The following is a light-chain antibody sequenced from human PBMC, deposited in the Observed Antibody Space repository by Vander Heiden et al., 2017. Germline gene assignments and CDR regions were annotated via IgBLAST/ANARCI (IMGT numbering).Light chain of an antibody. CDR1: QSISAH. J-gene: IGKJ2*01. CDR3: QQRNSWPRT. Sequence: EIVLTQSPATLSLSPGERATLSCRASQSISAHLAWYQQKPGQAPRLLIYDASNRATGIPARFSGSGSGTDFTLTISNLEPEDFAVYYCQQRNSWPRTFGQGTKVEI. CDR2: DAS. V-gene: IGKV3-11*01.